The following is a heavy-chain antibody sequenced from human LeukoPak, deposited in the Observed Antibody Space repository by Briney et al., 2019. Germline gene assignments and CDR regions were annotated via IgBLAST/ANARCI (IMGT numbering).Heavy chain of an antibody. CDR2: IRFDGNEK. J-gene: IGHJ5*02. CDR1: GFTFSSYA. D-gene: IGHD3-10*01. Sequence: GGSLRLSCAASGFTFSSYAMSWVRQAPGKGLEWVAFIRFDGNEKFYTDSVKGRFSISKDTSRNTLYLQMNSLRVEDTAVYYCAKDLMRDRWFGESWGQGTLVTVTS. V-gene: IGHV3-30*02. CDR3: AKDLMRDRWFGES.